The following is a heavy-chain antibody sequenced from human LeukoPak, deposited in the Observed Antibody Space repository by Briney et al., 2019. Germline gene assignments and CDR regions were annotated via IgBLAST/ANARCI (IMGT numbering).Heavy chain of an antibody. CDR1: GFTFSSYG. CDR2: IWYDGSNK. J-gene: IGHJ4*02. V-gene: IGHV3-33*01. D-gene: IGHD2-15*01. Sequence: GRSLRLSCAASGFTFSSYGMHWVRQAPGKGLEWVAVIWYDGSNKYYADSVKGRFTISRDNSKNTLYLQMNSLRAEDTAVYYCAGDPEVVAATAEYYFDYWGQGTLVTVSS. CDR3: AGDPEVVAATAEYYFDY.